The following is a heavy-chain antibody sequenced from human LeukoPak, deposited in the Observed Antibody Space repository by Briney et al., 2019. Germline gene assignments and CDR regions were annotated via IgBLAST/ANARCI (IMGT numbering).Heavy chain of an antibody. CDR2: INDSGGNT. J-gene: IGHJ4*02. D-gene: IGHD2-2*01. Sequence: PGGSLRLSCAASGFTFSSYAMSWVRQAPGKGLEWVSLINDSGGNTYYADSVKGRFTISRDNSKNTLFLQMSSLRAEDTAVYYCARDPPVHYWGQGTLVTVSS. CDR1: GFTFSSYA. CDR3: ARDPPVHY. V-gene: IGHV3-23*01.